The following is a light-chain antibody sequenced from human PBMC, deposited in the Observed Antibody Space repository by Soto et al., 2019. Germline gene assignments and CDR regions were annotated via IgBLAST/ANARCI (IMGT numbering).Light chain of an antibody. V-gene: IGKV1-5*03. Sequence: DIQMTQSPSTLSASVGDRVTITCRASQSITSWLAWYQQKPGKAPKLLIYKASSLESGVPSRFSGSGSGTEFTRTISSLQPADFATYYCQQYNNYSGTFGQGTKLEIK. CDR3: QQYNNYSGT. J-gene: IGKJ2*01. CDR1: QSITSW. CDR2: KAS.